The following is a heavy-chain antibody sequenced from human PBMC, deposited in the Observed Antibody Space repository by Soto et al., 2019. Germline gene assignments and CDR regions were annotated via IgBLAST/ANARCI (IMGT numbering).Heavy chain of an antibody. D-gene: IGHD2-21*01. CDR3: ARVGHIVVAGPWFDP. J-gene: IGHJ5*02. Sequence: ASVKVSCKASGYIFTSYGISWVRQAAGQGLEWMGSISADNGDTKSAQKFQGRVTMTTDTSTNTGHMELRGLRYDDTAVYYCARVGHIVVAGPWFDPWGQGTLVTVSS. CDR1: GYIFTSYG. V-gene: IGHV1-18*01. CDR2: ISADNGDT.